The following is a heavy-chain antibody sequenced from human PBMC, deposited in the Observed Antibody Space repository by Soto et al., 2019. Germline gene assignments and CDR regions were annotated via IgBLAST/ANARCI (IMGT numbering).Heavy chain of an antibody. CDR1: GFSVSSNF. Sequence: EVQLVETGGGLIQPGGSLRLSCAVSGFSVSSNFMSWVRQAPGKGLEWVSVMYSSGTTHDADSVKGRFTISRDNSKNTVYLELNSLRGDDTAVYYCDSSSRKDYNFAMDTWGQGTTVIVSS. CDR3: DSSSRKDYNFAMDT. D-gene: IGHD6-6*01. V-gene: IGHV3-53*02. CDR2: MYSSGTT. J-gene: IGHJ6*02.